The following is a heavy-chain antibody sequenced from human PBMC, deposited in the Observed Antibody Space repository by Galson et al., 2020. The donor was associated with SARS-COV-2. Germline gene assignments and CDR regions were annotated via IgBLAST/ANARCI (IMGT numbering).Heavy chain of an antibody. D-gene: IGHD1-26*01. Sequence: SETLSLTCTVSGGSISGDFWSWIRQPPGKGLEWIGYTLYSGSTHYNPSLKSRVTMSMDTSKNQFSLRLTSVTAADTAVYYCARYQTFGAKFDQWGQGTLVTVAS. CDR2: TLYSGST. CDR3: ARYQTFGAKFDQ. J-gene: IGHJ4*02. V-gene: IGHV4-59*01. CDR1: GGSISGDF.